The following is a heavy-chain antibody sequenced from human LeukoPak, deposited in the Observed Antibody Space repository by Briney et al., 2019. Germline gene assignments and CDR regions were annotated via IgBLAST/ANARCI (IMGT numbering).Heavy chain of an antibody. Sequence: GGSLRLSCAASGFTSSSSAMNWVRQAPGKGLEWVSAISGSGGSTYYADSVKGRFTISRDNSKNTLYLQMNSLRAEDTAVYYCAKRGAYSPPYWGQGTLVTVSS. J-gene: IGHJ4*02. V-gene: IGHV3-23*01. CDR1: GFTSSSSA. CDR3: AKRGAYSPPY. CDR2: ISGSGGST. D-gene: IGHD5-18*01.